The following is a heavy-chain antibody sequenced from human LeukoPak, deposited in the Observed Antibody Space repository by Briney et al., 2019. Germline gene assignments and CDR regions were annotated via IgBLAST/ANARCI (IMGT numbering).Heavy chain of an antibody. CDR3: ASEKAEGYYDSSGYPY. J-gene: IGHJ4*02. Sequence: SETLSLTCTVSGGSISSSSYYWGWIRQPPGKGLEWIGSIYYSGSTYYNPSLKSRVTISVDTSKNQFSLKLSSVTAADTAMYYCASEKAEGYYDSSGYPYWGQGTLVTVSS. D-gene: IGHD3-22*01. CDR2: IYYSGST. CDR1: GGSISSSSYY. V-gene: IGHV4-39*01.